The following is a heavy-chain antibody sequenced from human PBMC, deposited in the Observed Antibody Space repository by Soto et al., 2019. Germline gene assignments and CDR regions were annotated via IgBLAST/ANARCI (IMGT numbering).Heavy chain of an antibody. V-gene: IGHV2-5*02. D-gene: IGHD2-15*01. Sequence: QITLKESGPPLVKPTQTLTLTCTFSGFSLSTSGVGVAWIRQPPGKALEWLALIYWDDDKRYRPSLESRLTITKTPSNNQVVLTMTNMDSVDTATYYCAYLPCSGGSCYWFSFSGMAVWGQGTTVTVSS. CDR3: AYLPCSGGSCYWFSFSGMAV. J-gene: IGHJ6*02. CDR1: GFSLSTSGVG. CDR2: IYWDDDK.